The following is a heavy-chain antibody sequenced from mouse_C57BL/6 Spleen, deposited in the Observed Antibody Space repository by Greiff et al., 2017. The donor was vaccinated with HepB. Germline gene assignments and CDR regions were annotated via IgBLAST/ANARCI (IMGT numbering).Heavy chain of an antibody. D-gene: IGHD3-1*01. CDR1: GYAFTNYL. J-gene: IGHJ2*01. V-gene: IGHV1-54*01. Sequence: VQLQQSGAELVRPGTSVKVSCKASGYAFTNYLIEWVKQRPGQGLEWIGVINPGSGGTNYNEKFKGKATLTADKSSSTAYMQLSSLTSEDSAVYFCARSGGFRPLYYFDYWGQGTTLTVAS. CDR3: ARSGGFRPLYYFDY. CDR2: INPGSGGT.